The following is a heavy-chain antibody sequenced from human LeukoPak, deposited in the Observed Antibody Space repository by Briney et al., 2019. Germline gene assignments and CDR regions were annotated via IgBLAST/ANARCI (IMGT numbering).Heavy chain of an antibody. CDR1: GGSISSYY. CDR2: IYYSGST. Sequence: SETLSLTCTVSGGSISSYYWSWIRQPPGKGLEWIGYIYYSGSTNYNPSLKSRVTISVDTSKNQFSLKLSSMTAADTAVYYCARDGPPLPCSGGSCYSGLDVWGQGTTVTVSS. J-gene: IGHJ6*02. V-gene: IGHV4-59*01. D-gene: IGHD2-15*01. CDR3: ARDGPPLPCSGGSCYSGLDV.